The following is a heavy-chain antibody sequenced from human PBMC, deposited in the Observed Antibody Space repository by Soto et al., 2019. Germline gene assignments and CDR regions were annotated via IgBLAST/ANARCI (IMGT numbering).Heavy chain of an antibody. CDR1: GYTFTGYY. J-gene: IGHJ5*02. CDR3: ARARYPASGTYYDILTGTRGGWWFDP. D-gene: IGHD3-9*01. V-gene: IGHV1-2*02. CDR2: INPNSGGT. Sequence: ASVKVSCKASGYTFTGYYIHWVRQAPGQGLEWMGWINPNSGGTNYAQKFQGRVTMTRDTSISTAYMELSRLRSDDTAVYYCARARYPASGTYYDILTGTRGGWWFDPWGQGTLVTV.